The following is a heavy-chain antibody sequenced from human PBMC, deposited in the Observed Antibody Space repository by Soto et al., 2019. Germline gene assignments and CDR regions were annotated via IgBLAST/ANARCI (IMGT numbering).Heavy chain of an antibody. Sequence: QVYLVQSGAEVKKPGSSVKISCKASGGIFSSNTINWVRQAAGQGLEWMGGIIPLFGTANDAEKFQGRVTITADKSTKTEYMELTSLSSEDTAVYYCASKAACGGDCYAFDSWGQGTLVTVSS. D-gene: IGHD2-21*02. CDR2: IIPLFGTA. CDR3: ASKAACGGDCYAFDS. J-gene: IGHJ4*02. CDR1: GGIFSSNT. V-gene: IGHV1-69*06.